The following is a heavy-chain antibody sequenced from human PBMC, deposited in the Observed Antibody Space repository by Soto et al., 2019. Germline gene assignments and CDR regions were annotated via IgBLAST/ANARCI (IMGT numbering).Heavy chain of an antibody. Sequence: GSLRLSCAASGFTFSSYWMHWVRQAPGKGLVWVSRINSDGSSTSYADSVKGRFTISRDNAKNTLYLQMNSLRAEDTAVYYCAITPAARTLNWFDPWGQGTLVTVSS. CDR3: AITPAARTLNWFDP. D-gene: IGHD2-2*01. J-gene: IGHJ5*02. CDR1: GFTFSSYW. CDR2: INSDGSST. V-gene: IGHV3-74*01.